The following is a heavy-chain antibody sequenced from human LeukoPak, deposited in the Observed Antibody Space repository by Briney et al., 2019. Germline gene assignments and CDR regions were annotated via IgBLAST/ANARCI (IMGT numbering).Heavy chain of an antibody. Sequence: GRSLRLSCAASGFTFSSYGMHWVRQAPGKGLEWVALISYDGSNKYYADSVKGRFTISRDNSKNTLYLQVKSLRAEDTAVYYCAKDGAMVGPMDVWGQGTTVTVSS. CDR3: AKDGAMVGPMDV. V-gene: IGHV3-30*18. CDR2: ISYDGSNK. J-gene: IGHJ6*02. CDR1: GFTFSSYG. D-gene: IGHD3-10*02.